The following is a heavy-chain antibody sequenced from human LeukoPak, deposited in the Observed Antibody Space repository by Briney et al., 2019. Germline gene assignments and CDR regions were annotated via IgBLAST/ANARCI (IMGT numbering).Heavy chain of an antibody. CDR3: ATAAKYSYAYDS. CDR2: IYPADSDT. D-gene: IGHD5-18*01. J-gene: IGHJ5*01. V-gene: IGHV5-51*01. Sequence: GEPLKISCKGSGYIFTTSWIGWVRQMPGKGLEWMGIIYPADSDTRYGPSFQGQVTISADKSLSTAYLQWSSLKASDTAMYYCATAAKYSYAYDSWGQGTLVTVSS. CDR1: GYIFTTSW.